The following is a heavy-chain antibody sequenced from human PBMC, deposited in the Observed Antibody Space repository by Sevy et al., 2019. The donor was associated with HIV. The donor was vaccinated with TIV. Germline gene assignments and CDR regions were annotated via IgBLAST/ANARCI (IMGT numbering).Heavy chain of an antibody. CDR2: VHNTGSA. V-gene: IGHV4-61*02. J-gene: IGHJ2*01. Sequence: SETLSLTCTVSGGSISRGQFYWSWIRQPAGQGLEWIGRVHNTGSATYNPSLRNRVGMSIDTSKNQFSLVLSSVTAADMAVYYCARNVGDYVFRYFDLWGRGTLVTVSS. D-gene: IGHD4-17*01. CDR3: ARNVGDYVFRYFDL. CDR1: GGSISRGQFY.